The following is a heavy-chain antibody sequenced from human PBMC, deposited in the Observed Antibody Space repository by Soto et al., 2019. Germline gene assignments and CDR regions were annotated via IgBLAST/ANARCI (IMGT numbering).Heavy chain of an antibody. J-gene: IGHJ5*02. CDR3: ARHSYYSNPLRFDP. D-gene: IGHD4-4*01. V-gene: IGHV4-59*08. Sequence: PSETLSLTCTVSGGSITGYYWSWIRQPPGKGPEWIGNIHYSGSTNYNPSLKSRVTISVDTSKNQFSLRLSSVTAAETAVYYCARHSYYSNPLRFDPWGQGTPVTVS. CDR1: GGSITGYY. CDR2: IHYSGST.